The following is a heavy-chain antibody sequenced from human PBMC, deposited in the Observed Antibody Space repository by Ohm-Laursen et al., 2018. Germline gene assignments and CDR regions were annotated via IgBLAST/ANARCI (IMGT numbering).Heavy chain of an antibody. D-gene: IGHD4-23*01. CDR1: GGSFSGYY. J-gene: IGHJ4*02. CDR3: ARGPDGGNSPFDY. V-gene: IGHV4-34*01. CDR2: INHSGST. Sequence: PSQTLSLTCAVYGGSFSGYYWSWIRQPPGKGLEWIGEINHSGSTNYNPSLKSRVTISVDTSKNQFSLKLSSVTAADTAVYYCARGPDGGNSPFDYWGQGTLVTVSS.